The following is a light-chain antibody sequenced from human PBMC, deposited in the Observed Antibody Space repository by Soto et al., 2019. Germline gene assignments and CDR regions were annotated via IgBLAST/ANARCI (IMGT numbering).Light chain of an antibody. Sequence: EIVLTQSPGTLSLSPGERATLSCRASQSVSSSYLAWYQQKPGQAPRLLIYGASSRATGIPDRFSGSGSGTDFSLTISRLEPEDFAVYYCQQDGSPPYTFGQGTNLEIK. CDR1: QSVSSSY. CDR3: QQDGSPPYT. V-gene: IGKV3-20*01. CDR2: GAS. J-gene: IGKJ2*01.